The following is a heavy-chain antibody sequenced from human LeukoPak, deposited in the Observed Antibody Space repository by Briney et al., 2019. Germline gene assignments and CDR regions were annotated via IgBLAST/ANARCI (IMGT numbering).Heavy chain of an antibody. CDR3: ATGGCAFDI. Sequence: GKSLRLSCAGSGFIFTNAWMNWVRQAPGKGLEWVGRIKSKVDGETADYAAPVKGKFIISRDDSRNTVYLQMSSLEPEDTAVYYCATGGCAFDIWGQGTMVTVSS. CDR2: IKSKVDGETA. V-gene: IGHV3-15*01. J-gene: IGHJ3*02. CDR1: GFIFTNAW. D-gene: IGHD3-16*01.